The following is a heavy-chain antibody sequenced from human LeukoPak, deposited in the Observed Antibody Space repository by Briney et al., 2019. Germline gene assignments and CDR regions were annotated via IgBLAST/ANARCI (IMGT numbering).Heavy chain of an antibody. D-gene: IGHD2-15*01. Sequence: GESLKISCKGSEYSFATYWIGWVRQMPGQGLEWMGIIFPGDSDTRYSPSFQGRVTISADKSISTAYLQWSSLKASDAAIYYCASEYCSGGNCYFDYWGQGTLVTVSS. CDR1: EYSFATYW. CDR3: ASEYCSGGNCYFDY. J-gene: IGHJ4*02. V-gene: IGHV5-51*01. CDR2: IFPGDSDT.